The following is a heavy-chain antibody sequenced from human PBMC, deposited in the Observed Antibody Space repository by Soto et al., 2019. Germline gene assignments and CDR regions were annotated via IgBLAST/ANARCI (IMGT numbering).Heavy chain of an antibody. CDR3: ARGLFAARYYYYGMDV. D-gene: IGHD6-6*01. V-gene: IGHV1-69*13. Sequence: ASVKVSCKASGGTFSSYAISWVRQAPGQGLEWMGGIIPIFGTANYAQKFQGRVTITADESTSTAYMELSSLRSEDTAVYYCARGLFAARYYYYGMDVWGQGTTVTVAS. CDR2: IIPIFGTA. J-gene: IGHJ6*02. CDR1: GGTFSSYA.